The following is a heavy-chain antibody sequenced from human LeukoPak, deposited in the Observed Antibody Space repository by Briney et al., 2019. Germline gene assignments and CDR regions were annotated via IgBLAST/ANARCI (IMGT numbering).Heavy chain of an antibody. CDR1: GFTFSDYY. Sequence: GGSLRLSCAASGFTFSDYYMSWIRQAPGKGLEWVSYISSSSSYTNCADSVKGRFTISRDNAKNSLYLQMNSLRAEDTAVYYCARGTNYYDGSGYYDYWGQGTLVTVSS. V-gene: IGHV3-11*05. J-gene: IGHJ4*02. CDR2: ISSSSSYT. D-gene: IGHD3-22*01. CDR3: ARGTNYYDGSGYYDY.